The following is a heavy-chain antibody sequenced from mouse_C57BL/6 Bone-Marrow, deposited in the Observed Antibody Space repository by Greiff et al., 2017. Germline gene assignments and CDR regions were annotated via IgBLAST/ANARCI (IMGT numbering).Heavy chain of an antibody. D-gene: IGHD1-1*01. CDR2: ISYDGSN. Sequence: EVQVVESGPGLVKPSQSLSLTCSVTGYSITSGYYWNWIRQFPGNKLEWMGYISYDGSNNYNPSLKNRISITRDTSKNQFFLKLNSVTTEDTATYYCARDNYGSSYAWFAYWGQGTLVTVSA. CDR3: ARDNYGSSYAWFAY. J-gene: IGHJ3*01. CDR1: GYSITSGYY. V-gene: IGHV3-6*01.